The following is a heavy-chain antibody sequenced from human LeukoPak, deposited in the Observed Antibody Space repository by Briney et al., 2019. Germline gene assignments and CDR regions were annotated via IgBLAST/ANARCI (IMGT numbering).Heavy chain of an antibody. V-gene: IGHV3-30-3*01. J-gene: IGHJ3*02. Sequence: GGSLRLSCAASGFTFSSYAMHWVRQAPGKGLEWVAVISYDGSNKYYADSVKGRFTISRDNSKNTLYLQMNSLRAEDTAVYYCAKVVLRYFDSWGQGTMVTVSS. D-gene: IGHD3-9*01. CDR2: ISYDGSNK. CDR1: GFTFSSYA. CDR3: AKVVLRYFDS.